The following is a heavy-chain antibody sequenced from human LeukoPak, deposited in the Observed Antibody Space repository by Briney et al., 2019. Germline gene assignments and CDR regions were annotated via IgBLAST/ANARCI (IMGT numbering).Heavy chain of an antibody. J-gene: IGHJ3*01. Sequence: VASVQVSCKASGYTFTSYGISWVRQAPGQGLEWMGWISAYNGNTNYAQKLQGRVTMTTDTSTSTAYMELRSLRSDDTAVYYCARVRFEGSSGWYKSWGQGTMVTVSS. V-gene: IGHV1-18*04. D-gene: IGHD6-19*01. CDR2: ISAYNGNT. CDR3: ARVRFEGSSGWYKS. CDR1: GYTFTSYG.